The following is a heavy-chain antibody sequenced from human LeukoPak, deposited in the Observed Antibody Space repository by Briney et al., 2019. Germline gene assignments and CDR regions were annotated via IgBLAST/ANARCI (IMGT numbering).Heavy chain of an antibody. CDR3: ARDPRQSHLVYTTGDY. V-gene: IGHV3-7*01. CDR2: MKPDGSEK. CDR1: GFTSSSYW. D-gene: IGHD2-2*02. Sequence: PGGSLRLSCAVSGFTSSSYWMSWVRQAPGKGLEWVANMKPDGSEKYYVDSVKGRFTISRDSSKNSLYLQMNSLRVEDTAVYYCARDPRQSHLVYTTGDYWGQGTLVTVSS. J-gene: IGHJ4*02.